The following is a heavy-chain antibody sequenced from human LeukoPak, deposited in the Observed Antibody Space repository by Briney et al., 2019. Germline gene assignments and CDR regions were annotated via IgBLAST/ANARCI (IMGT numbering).Heavy chain of an antibody. V-gene: IGHV4-59*01. J-gene: IGHJ3*02. CDR2: IYYSGST. CDR1: GGSISDYY. CDR3: AGATSREAFDI. Sequence: SETLSLTCTVSGGSISDYYWSWIRQPPGKGLEWIGYIYYSGSTYYTPSLKSRVTISINTSKNQFSLRLSSVTAADTAVYYCAGATSREAFDIWGQGTRVTVSS. D-gene: IGHD2-2*01.